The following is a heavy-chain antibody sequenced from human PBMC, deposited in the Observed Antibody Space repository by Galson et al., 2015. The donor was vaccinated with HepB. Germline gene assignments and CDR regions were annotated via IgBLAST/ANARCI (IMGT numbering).Heavy chain of an antibody. CDR2: ISSSSGFI. CDR3: ARDRGSSSWYPYFYY. Sequence: SMRLSCAASGFTFSSYSMNWVRQAPGQGLEWDASISSSSGFIYYAGSLKGRFTISRDNANNSLDLQMKSLKAEDTAVYYCARDRGSSSWYPYFYYWGQGTLVTVSS. D-gene: IGHD6-13*01. V-gene: IGHV3-21*01. J-gene: IGHJ4*02. CDR1: GFTFSSYS.